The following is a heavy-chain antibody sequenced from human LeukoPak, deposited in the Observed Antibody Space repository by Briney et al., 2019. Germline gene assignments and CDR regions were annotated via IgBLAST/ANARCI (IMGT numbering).Heavy chain of an antibody. J-gene: IGHJ3*01. CDR3: TNFKPPAPDALDV. CDR1: GGSVNSRSYF. D-gene: IGHD2/OR15-2a*01. Sequence: SETLSLTCTVSGGSVNSRSYFWGWIRQPPGKGLEWIGSIYYSGSTFYNPSLKSRVTMSIDTSENRFSLKLSSETAADTAVYYCTNFKPPAPDALDVWGQGTLITVSS. CDR2: IYYSGST. V-gene: IGHV4-39*02.